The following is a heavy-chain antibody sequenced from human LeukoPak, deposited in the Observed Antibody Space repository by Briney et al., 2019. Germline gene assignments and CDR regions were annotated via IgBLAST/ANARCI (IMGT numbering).Heavy chain of an antibody. CDR1: GFTFSSYG. CDR3: ARGIRFLEWLSLDY. CDR2: IWYDGSNK. J-gene: IGHJ4*02. V-gene: IGHV3-33*01. Sequence: GGSLRLSCAASGFTFSSYGMHWARQAPGKGLEWVAVIWYDGSNKYYADSVKGRFTISRDNSKNTLYLQMNSLRAEDTAVYYCARGIRFLEWLSLDYWGQGTLVTVSS. D-gene: IGHD3-3*01.